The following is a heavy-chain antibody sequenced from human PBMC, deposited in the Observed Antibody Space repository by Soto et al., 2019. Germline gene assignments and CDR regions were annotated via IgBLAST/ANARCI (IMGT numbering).Heavy chain of an antibody. CDR2: ILNAGCNR. V-gene: IGHV3-33*01. J-gene: IGHJ6*02. Sequence: QVPLVESGGGVVQPGRSLRLSWAASEFTFSNYGMHWFRQAPGQGLEWVAVILNAGCNRYHADSVKDRFTISRDTAKYTLNVQMNRRRAEDTAVYYCARDDDYAGNVMDVWGQGTLVTVSS. CDR1: EFTFSNYG. D-gene: IGHD3-16*01. CDR3: ARDDDYAGNVMDV.